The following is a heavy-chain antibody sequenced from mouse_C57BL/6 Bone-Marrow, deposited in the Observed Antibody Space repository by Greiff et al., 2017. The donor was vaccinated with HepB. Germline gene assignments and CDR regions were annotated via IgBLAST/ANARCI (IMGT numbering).Heavy chain of an antibody. Sequence: VQLQQSGPVLVKPGASVKMSCKASGYTFTDYYMNWVKQSHGKSLEWIGVINPYNGGTSYNQKFKGKATLTVDKSSSTAYMELNSLTSEDSAVYYCARSGFITTVVATDYWGQGTTLTVSS. D-gene: IGHD1-1*01. V-gene: IGHV1-19*01. CDR2: INPYNGGT. J-gene: IGHJ2*01. CDR1: GYTFTDYY. CDR3: ARSGFITTVVATDY.